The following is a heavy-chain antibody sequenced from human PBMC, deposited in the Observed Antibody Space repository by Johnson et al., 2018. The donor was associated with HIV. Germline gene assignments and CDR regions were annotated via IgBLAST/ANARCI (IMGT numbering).Heavy chain of an antibody. J-gene: IGHJ3*02. CDR1: GFTFSSYT. D-gene: IGHD6-19*01. V-gene: IGHV3-30*04. Sequence: QVQLVESGGGVVQPGRSLRLSCAASGFTFSSYTIHWVRQAPGKGLEWVAFISYDGSNKYYADSVKGRFTISRDNSKNTLYLQMNSLRAEDTAVYYCAREGGQWLVLVDAFDIWGQGTMVTVSS. CDR2: ISYDGSNK. CDR3: AREGGQWLVLVDAFDI.